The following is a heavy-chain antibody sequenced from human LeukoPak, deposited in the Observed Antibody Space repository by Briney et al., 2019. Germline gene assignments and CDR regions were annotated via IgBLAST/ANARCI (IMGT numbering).Heavy chain of an antibody. J-gene: IGHJ4*02. CDR3: AREGGNYFDN. CDR2: IYYSGST. V-gene: IGHV4-61*01. CDR1: GGSVSSGSYY. Sequence: SETLSLTCTVSGGSVSSGSYYWSWIRQPPGKGQEWIGYIYYSGSTNYNPSLKNRATISLDRSKNQFSLKLSYVTAADTAVYYCAREGGNYFDNWGQGTLVTVSS.